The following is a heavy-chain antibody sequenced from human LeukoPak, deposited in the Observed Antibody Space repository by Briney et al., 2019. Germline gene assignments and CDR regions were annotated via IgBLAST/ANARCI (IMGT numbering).Heavy chain of an antibody. CDR3: ARGDLVRGVIRRTPSYYGMDV. D-gene: IGHD3-10*01. CDR2: MNPNSGNT. J-gene: IGHJ6*02. Sequence: GASVKVSCKASGYTFTSYDINWVRQATGQGLEWMGWMNPNSGNTGYAQKFQGRVTMTRNTSISTAYMELSSLRSEDTAVYYGARGDLVRGVIRRTPSYYGMDVWGQGTTVTVSS. CDR1: GYTFTSYD. V-gene: IGHV1-8*01.